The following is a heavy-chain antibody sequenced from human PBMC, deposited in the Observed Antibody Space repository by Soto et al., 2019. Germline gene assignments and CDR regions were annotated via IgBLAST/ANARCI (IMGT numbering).Heavy chain of an antibody. CDR2: ISAYNGNT. D-gene: IGHD6-19*01. V-gene: IGHV1-18*01. CDR1: GYTFTSYG. J-gene: IGHJ4*02. CDR3: ARVEEPSGWYPNLFDY. Sequence: ASVKVSCKASGYTFTSYGISWVRQAPGQGLEWMGWISAYNGNTNYAQNLQGRVTMTTDTSTSTAYMELRSLRSDDTAVYYCARVEEPSGWYPNLFDYWGQGTLVTVSS.